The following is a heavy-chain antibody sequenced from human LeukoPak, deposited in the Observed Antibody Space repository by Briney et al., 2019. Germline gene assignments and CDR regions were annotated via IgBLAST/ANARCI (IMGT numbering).Heavy chain of an antibody. J-gene: IGHJ4*02. CDR2: ISSSSSYI. Sequence: GSPRLSCAASGFTFSSYSMNWVRQAPGKGLEWVSSISSSSSYIYYADSVKGRFTISRDNAKNSLYLQMNSLRAEDTAVYYCARDLGGVPAATIAFDYWGQGTLVTVSS. CDR3: ARDLGGVPAATIAFDY. V-gene: IGHV3-21*01. D-gene: IGHD2-2*01. CDR1: GFTFSSYS.